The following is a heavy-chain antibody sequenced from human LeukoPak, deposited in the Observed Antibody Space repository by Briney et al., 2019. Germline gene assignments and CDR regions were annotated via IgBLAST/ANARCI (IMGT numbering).Heavy chain of an antibody. J-gene: IGHJ4*02. CDR3: ARDLMFLEGDSK. V-gene: IGHV1-46*01. CDR2: INPGGGST. D-gene: IGHD3-22*01. CDR1: GYTFTSYY. Sequence: ASVKVSCKASGYTFTSYYMHWVRQAPGQGLEWMGMINPGGGSTSYAQKFQGRVTMTRDTSTSTVYMELSSLRSEDTAVYYCARDLMFLEGDSKWGQGTLVTVSS.